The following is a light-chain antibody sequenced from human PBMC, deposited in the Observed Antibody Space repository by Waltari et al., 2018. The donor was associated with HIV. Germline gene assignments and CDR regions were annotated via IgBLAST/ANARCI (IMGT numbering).Light chain of an antibody. CDR1: SSNIGSNY. V-gene: IGLV1-47*01. CDR3: AAWDDRLSAWV. Sequence: QSVLTQPPSASGTPGQRVSISCSGSSSNIGSNYVYWYQQLPGTAPKLLMYRNDVRPSGVPDRFSGSKSGTSASLAISGLRSEDEADYYCAAWDDRLSAWVFGGGTKLTVL. CDR2: RND. J-gene: IGLJ3*02.